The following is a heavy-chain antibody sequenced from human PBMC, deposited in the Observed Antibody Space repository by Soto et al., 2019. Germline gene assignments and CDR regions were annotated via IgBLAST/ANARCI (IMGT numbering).Heavy chain of an antibody. J-gene: IGHJ4*02. CDR1: GFSFSNSW. D-gene: IGHD3-22*01. Sequence: EVYLVESGGGLVKPGGSLRVSCAASGFSFSNSWMNWVRQAPGKGLEWVGRIRSNSDGGTADYAAPVKDTFFISRDDSQNMLHLQMNGLTTEDTAVYYCATPGYTSGYYLDFWGRGTLVAVSS. CDR2: IRSNSDGGTA. V-gene: IGHV3-15*07. CDR3: ATPGYTSGYYLDF.